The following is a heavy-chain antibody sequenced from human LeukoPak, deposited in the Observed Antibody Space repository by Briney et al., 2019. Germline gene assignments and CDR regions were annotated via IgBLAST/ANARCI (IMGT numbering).Heavy chain of an antibody. Sequence: PGGSLRLSCAASGFTFSSYSMNWVRQAPGKGLEWVSSISSSSYIYYADSVKGRFTISRDNAKNSLYLQMNSLRAEDTAVYYCPRVGEEMATIDYWGQGTLVTASS. V-gene: IGHV3-21*01. J-gene: IGHJ4*02. D-gene: IGHD5-24*01. CDR1: GFTFSSYS. CDR3: PRVGEEMATIDY. CDR2: ISSSSYI.